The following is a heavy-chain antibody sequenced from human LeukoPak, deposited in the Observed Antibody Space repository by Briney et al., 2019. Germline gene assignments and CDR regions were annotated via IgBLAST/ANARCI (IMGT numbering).Heavy chain of an antibody. CDR2: IWSDGSNR. Sequence: GGSLRLSCAASGFIYSHYGMHWVRQAPGKGLEWVAVIWSDGSNRFYAGSVKGRFTISRDNSQNTLFLQMNSLRAEDTAMYYCASDAQSGFDDSNSLEYWGHGTLVTVSS. D-gene: IGHD4-11*01. V-gene: IGHV3-33*01. J-gene: IGHJ4*01. CDR3: ASDAQSGFDDSNSLEY. CDR1: GFIYSHYG.